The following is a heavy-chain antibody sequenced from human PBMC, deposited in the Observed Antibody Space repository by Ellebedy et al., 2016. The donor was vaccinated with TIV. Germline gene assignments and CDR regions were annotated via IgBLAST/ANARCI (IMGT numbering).Heavy chain of an antibody. CDR3: ARHSTTARLDAFDI. Sequence: GESLKISCQGSGYSFTHFWIGWVRQMPGEGLEWMGIINPGDSDTRYSPSFQGQVTISVDKSITTAYLQWRNLKASDTATYYCARHSTTARLDAFDIWGQGTMLTVSS. V-gene: IGHV5-51*01. J-gene: IGHJ3*02. D-gene: IGHD6-6*01. CDR2: INPGDSDT. CDR1: GYSFTHFW.